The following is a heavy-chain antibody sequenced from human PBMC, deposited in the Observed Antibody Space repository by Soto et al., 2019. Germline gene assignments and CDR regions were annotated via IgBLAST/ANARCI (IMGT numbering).Heavy chain of an antibody. J-gene: IGHJ4*02. D-gene: IGHD4-4*01. CDR2: INAGNGNT. CDR1: GYTFTGYA. V-gene: IGHV1-3*01. Sequence: ASVKVSCKASGYTFTGYAMHWVRQAPGQRFEWMGWINAGNGNTKYSQKFQGRVTISRDTSASTAYMELSSLGSEDTAVYYCARETYIGLTTVLIGDYWGQGTLVTVSS. CDR3: ARETYIGLTTVLIGDY.